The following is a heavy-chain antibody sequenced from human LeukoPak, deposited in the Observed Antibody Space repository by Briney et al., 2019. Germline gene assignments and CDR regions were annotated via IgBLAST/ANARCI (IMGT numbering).Heavy chain of an antibody. V-gene: IGHV1-8*01. D-gene: IGHD2-15*01. CDR2: MNPNSGNT. J-gene: IGHJ3*02. CDR1: GYTFTSYD. CDR3: ARGRLEYCSGGSCYYAFDI. Sequence: ASVKVSCKASGYTFTSYDINWVRQATGQGLEWMGWMNPNSGNTGYAQKFQGRVTMTRDTSISTAYMELSSLRSEDTAVYYCARGRLEYCSGGSCYYAFDIWGQGTMVTVSS.